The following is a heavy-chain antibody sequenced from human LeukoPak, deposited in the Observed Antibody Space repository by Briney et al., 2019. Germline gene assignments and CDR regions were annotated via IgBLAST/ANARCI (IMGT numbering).Heavy chain of an antibody. CDR2: ISAY. V-gene: IGHV1-18*01. CDR1: GYTFSSYG. D-gene: IGHD2-8*01. J-gene: IGHJ4*02. Sequence: VASVKVSCKASGYTFSSYGISWVRQAPGQGLEWMGWISAYNAQKLQGRVTMTRDTSISTAYMELSRLRSDDTAVYYCAAWGYCTNGVCPSNDYWGQGTLVTVSS. CDR3: AAWGYCTNGVCPSNDY.